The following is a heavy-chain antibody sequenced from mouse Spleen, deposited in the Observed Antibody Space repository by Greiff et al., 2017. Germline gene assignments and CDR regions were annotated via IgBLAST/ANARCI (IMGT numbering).Heavy chain of an antibody. CDR3: ARRGDYRYDRGGYAMDY. CDR2: MYWDDDK. J-gene: IGHJ4*01. V-gene: IGHV8-12*01. D-gene: IGHD2-14*01. CDR1: GFSLSTSGMG. Sequence: QVTLKECGPGILQSSQTLSLTCSFSGFSLSTSGMGVSWIRQPSGKGLEWLAHMYWDDDKRYNPSLKSRLTISKDTSRNQVFLKITSVDTADTATYYCARRGDYRYDRGGYAMDYWGQGTSVTVSS.